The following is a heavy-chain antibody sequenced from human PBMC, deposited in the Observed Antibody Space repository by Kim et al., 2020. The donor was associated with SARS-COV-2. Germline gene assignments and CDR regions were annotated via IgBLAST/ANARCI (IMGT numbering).Heavy chain of an antibody. CDR2: IKQDGSEK. CDR1: GFTLSNYW. V-gene: IGHV3-7*01. Sequence: GGSLRLSCASSGFTLSNYWMSWVRQAPGKGLEWVANIKQDGSEKNYVDSMRGRVTISRDNAKNSLYLQMNSLRVEDTAVYYCARAKFPDWGNYPLDYLSQAALVTVSS. J-gene: IGHJ4*02. CDR3: ARAKFPDWGNYPLDY. D-gene: IGHD3-16*02.